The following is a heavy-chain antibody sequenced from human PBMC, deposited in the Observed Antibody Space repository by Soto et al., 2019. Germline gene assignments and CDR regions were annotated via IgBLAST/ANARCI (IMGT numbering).Heavy chain of an antibody. Sequence: QVQLVQSGAEVKKRGASVKVSCKAYGCTFTNYGINWVRQAPGQGLEWMGWISAYTGNTNYAQKFQGRVTMTTDTSTSTAYIELRSLRSDDTAVYYCARDLNGDYRNWFDPWGQGTLVTVSS. CDR1: GCTFTNYG. CDR3: ARDLNGDYRNWFDP. J-gene: IGHJ5*02. V-gene: IGHV1-18*01. CDR2: ISAYTGNT. D-gene: IGHD4-17*01.